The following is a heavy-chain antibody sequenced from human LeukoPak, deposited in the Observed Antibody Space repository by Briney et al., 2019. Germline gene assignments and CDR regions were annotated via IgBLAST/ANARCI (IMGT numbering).Heavy chain of an antibody. CDR3: ARGEYYDSSGYYYYYGMDV. CDR1: GGSISSYY. V-gene: IGHV4-59*01. Sequence: SETLSLTCTVSGGSISSYYWSWIRQPPGKGLEWIGYIYYSGSTNYNPSLKSRVTISVDTSKNQFPLKLSSVTAADTAVYYCARGEYYDSSGYYYYYGMDVWGQGTTVTVSS. CDR2: IYYSGST. D-gene: IGHD3-22*01. J-gene: IGHJ6*02.